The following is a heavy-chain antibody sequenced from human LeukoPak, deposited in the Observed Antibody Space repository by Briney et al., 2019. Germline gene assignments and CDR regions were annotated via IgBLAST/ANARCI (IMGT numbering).Heavy chain of an antibody. D-gene: IGHD3-10*01. J-gene: IGHJ5*02. V-gene: IGHV1-69*05. CDR3: ARVMFETTMVRGVIIKLGWFDP. CDR1: GGTFSSYA. CDR2: IIPIFGTA. Sequence: ASVKVSCKASGGTFSSYAISWVRQAPGQGLEWMGGIIPIFGTANYAQKFQGRVTITTDESTSTAYMELSSLRSEDTAVYYCARVMFETTMVRGVIIKLGWFDPWGQGTLVTVSS.